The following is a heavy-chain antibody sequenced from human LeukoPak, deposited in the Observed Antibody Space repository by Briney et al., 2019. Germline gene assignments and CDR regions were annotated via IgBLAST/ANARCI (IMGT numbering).Heavy chain of an antibody. CDR2: IYYSGST. V-gene: IGHV4-59*01. Sequence: SETLSLTCTVSGDSMNNYYWSWIRQPPGKGLEWIGYIYYSGSTNYNPSLKSRVTISVDTSKNQFSLKLSSVTAADTAVYYCARALAFDGYSGYYFDYWGQGTLVTVSS. CDR1: GDSMNNYY. J-gene: IGHJ4*02. CDR3: ARALAFDGYSGYYFDY. D-gene: IGHD5-12*01.